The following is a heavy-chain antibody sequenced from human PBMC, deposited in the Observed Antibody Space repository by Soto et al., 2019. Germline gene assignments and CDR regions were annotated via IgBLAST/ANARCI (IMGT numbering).Heavy chain of an antibody. CDR3: AREVDYSNKWYPRNWFDP. D-gene: IGHD6-13*01. CDR1: GGSVSGYY. Sequence: PSETLSLTCTVSGGSVSGYYWSWIRQPPGKGLEWIGYIHYSGSTNYNPSLKSRVAMSVDTSKNQFTLRLNSVTAADTAVYYCAREVDYSNKWYPRNWFDPWGQGILVTVSS. J-gene: IGHJ5*02. V-gene: IGHV4-59*02. CDR2: IHYSGST.